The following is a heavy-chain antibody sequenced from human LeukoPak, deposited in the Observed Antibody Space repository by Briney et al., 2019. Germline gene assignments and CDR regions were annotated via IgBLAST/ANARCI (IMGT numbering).Heavy chain of an antibody. CDR2: ISAGGGGT. Sequence: GGSLRLSCAASGFTFSSYAMSWVRQAPGKGLEWVSTISAGGGGTYYADSVKGRFTISRDNSKNTFYLQMNSLRAEDTAVYYCAKKPGYYDTSGPEDYFDYWGQGTLVTVSS. D-gene: IGHD3-22*01. J-gene: IGHJ4*02. CDR3: AKKPGYYDTSGPEDYFDY. CDR1: GFTFSSYA. V-gene: IGHV3-23*01.